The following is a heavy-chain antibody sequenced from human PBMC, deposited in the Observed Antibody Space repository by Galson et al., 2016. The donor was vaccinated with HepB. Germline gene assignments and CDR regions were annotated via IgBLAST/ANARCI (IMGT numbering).Heavy chain of an antibody. CDR1: GYTFTGYY. Sequence: SVKVSCKASGYTFTGYYIHWVRQAPGQGPEWMGWINPDNSVTHYAQNFKGRVIMARDTSISTAYMELSWLRSDDSAVYYWARDPTIDSHNAFDIWGQGTMVTVSS. CDR3: ARDPTIDSHNAFDI. J-gene: IGHJ3*02. CDR2: INPDNSVT. V-gene: IGHV1-2*02. D-gene: IGHD1-26*01.